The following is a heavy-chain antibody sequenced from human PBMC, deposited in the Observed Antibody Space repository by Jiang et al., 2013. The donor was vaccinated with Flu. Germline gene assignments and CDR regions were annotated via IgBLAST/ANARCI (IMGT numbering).Heavy chain of an antibody. CDR1: GGSISSSSYY. D-gene: IGHD2-21*01. V-gene: IGHV4-39*01. CDR3: ARRDAYDGGFVYP. CDR2: IYYSGST. J-gene: IGHJ5*02. Sequence: LLKPSETLSLTCTVSGGSISSSSYYWGWIRQPPGKGLEWIGSIYYSGSTYYNPSLKSRVTIFVDTSKNQFSLKLSSVTAADTAVYYCARRDAYDGGFVYPWGQGTLVTVSS.